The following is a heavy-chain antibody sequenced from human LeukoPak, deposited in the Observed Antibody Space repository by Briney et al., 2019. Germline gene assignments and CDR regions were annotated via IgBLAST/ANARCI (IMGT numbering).Heavy chain of an antibody. CDR1: GGSISSYY. CDR3: ARGSSYRYYFDY. Sequence: PSETLSLTCTVSGGSISSYYWSWIRQPPGKGLEWIGYIYYSGSTNYNPPLKSRVTISVDTSKNQFSLKLSSVTAADTAVYYCARGSSYRYYFDYWGQGTLVTVSS. J-gene: IGHJ4*02. V-gene: IGHV4-59*01. CDR2: IYYSGST. D-gene: IGHD5-18*01.